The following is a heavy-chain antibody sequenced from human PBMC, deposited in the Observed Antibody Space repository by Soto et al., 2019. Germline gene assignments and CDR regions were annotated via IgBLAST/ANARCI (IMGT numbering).Heavy chain of an antibody. CDR1: GFTFSSYA. CDR2: IRGSDDST. CDR3: AKRSSSSTFDY. D-gene: IGHD6-6*01. J-gene: IGHJ4*02. Sequence: EVQLLESGGGLVQPGESLRLSCAASGFTFSSYAMSWVRQAPGKGLEWVSVIRGSDDSTYYADSVKGRFTISRDNSKNTLYLQMNSLRAEDTAVYYWAKRSSSSTFDYWGQGTLVTVSS. V-gene: IGHV3-23*01.